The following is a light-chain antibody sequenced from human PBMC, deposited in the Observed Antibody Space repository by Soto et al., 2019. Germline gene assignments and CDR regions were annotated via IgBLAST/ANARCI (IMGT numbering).Light chain of an antibody. CDR3: CSYAGSYTFV. CDR1: SSDVGTYDY. V-gene: IGLV2-11*01. CDR2: DVT. Sequence: QSVLTQPRSVSGSPGQSVTISCTGTSSDVGTYDYVSWYQQHPGKAPKVMIYDVTKRPSGVPDRFSGSKTGNTASLTISGLRAEDEAEYYCCSYAGSYTFVFGSGTKVTVL. J-gene: IGLJ1*01.